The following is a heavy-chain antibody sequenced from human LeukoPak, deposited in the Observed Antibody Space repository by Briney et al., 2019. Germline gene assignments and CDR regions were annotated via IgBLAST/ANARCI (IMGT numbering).Heavy chain of an antibody. D-gene: IGHD2-15*01. J-gene: IGHJ6*03. CDR1: GGSISSGTYY. Sequence: PSETLSLTCTVSGGSISSGTYYWSWIRQPAGKGPEWIGRIYNSGGTNYSPSLKSRVTISVDTSKNQFSLKLSSVTAADTAVYYCARGIVVVAQLGYYYYYMDVWGKGTTVTISS. V-gene: IGHV4-61*02. CDR3: ARGIVVVAQLGYYYYYMDV. CDR2: IYNSGGT.